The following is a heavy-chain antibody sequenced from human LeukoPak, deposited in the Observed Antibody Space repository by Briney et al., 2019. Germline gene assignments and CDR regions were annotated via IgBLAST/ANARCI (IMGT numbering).Heavy chain of an antibody. CDR1: GGSFSGYY. CDR2: INHSGST. CDR3: AATDAFDI. Sequence: SETLSLTCAVYGGSFSGYYWSWIRQPPGKGLEWIGEINHSGSTNYNPSLKSRVTISVDTSKNQFSLKLSSVTAADTAVYHCAATDAFDIWGQGTMVTVSS. J-gene: IGHJ3*02. V-gene: IGHV4-34*01.